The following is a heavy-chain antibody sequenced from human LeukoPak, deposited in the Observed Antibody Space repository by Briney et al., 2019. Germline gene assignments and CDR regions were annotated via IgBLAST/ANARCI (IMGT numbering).Heavy chain of an antibody. CDR1: GFTLSNFW. V-gene: IGHV3-7*05. Sequence: GGSLRLSCAASGFTLSNFWMSWVRQAPGKGLEWVANIKEDGSERNYVDSVKGRFTISRDTSKNTLYLQMNSLRVEDTAVYYCARVVSGYRHFDYWGQGTLVTVSS. D-gene: IGHD5-12*01. CDR3: ARVVSGYRHFDY. J-gene: IGHJ4*02. CDR2: IKEDGSER.